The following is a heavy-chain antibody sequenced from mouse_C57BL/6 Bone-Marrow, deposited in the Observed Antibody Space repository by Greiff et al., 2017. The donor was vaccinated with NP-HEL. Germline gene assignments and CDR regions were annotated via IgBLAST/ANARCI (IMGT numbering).Heavy chain of an antibody. D-gene: IGHD2-5*01. CDR3: TRRRYRNYPFAY. Sequence: EVQGVESGGGLVQPGGSMKLSCAASGFTFSDAWMDWVRQSPEKGLEWVAEIRNKANNHATYYAESVKGRFTISRDDSKSSVYLQMNSLRAEDTGIYYCTRRRYRNYPFAYWGQGTLVTVSA. J-gene: IGHJ3*01. V-gene: IGHV6-6*01. CDR2: IRNKANNHAT. CDR1: GFTFSDAW.